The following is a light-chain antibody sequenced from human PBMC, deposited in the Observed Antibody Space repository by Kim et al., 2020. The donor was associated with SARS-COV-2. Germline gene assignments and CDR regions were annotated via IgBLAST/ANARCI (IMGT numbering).Light chain of an antibody. CDR3: NSRDSSGNLLV. CDR1: RLRMYF. Sequence: AMGQTVTITSQGDRLRMYFAIWYQHKTGQATFLVIHGKNNRPSGIPYRFSGSNAGNTDSLTNTGAQAEDEADYYCNSRDSSGNLLVFGGGTQLTVL. V-gene: IGLV3-19*01. J-gene: IGLJ2*01. CDR2: GKN.